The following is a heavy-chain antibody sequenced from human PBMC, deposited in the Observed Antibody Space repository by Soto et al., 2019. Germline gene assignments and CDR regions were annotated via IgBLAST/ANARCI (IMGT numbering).Heavy chain of an antibody. Sequence: PSQTLSLTCAISGDSVSSNSAAWNGIRQSPSRGLEWLGRTYYRSKWYNDYAVSVKSRITINPDTSKNQFSLQLNSVTPEDTAVYYCAREGYSSSWDHENYYYCYMDVWGKGTTVTVYS. CDR1: GDSVSSNSAA. CDR2: TYYRSKWYN. V-gene: IGHV6-1*01. CDR3: AREGYSSSWDHENYYYCYMDV. D-gene: IGHD6-13*01. J-gene: IGHJ6*03.